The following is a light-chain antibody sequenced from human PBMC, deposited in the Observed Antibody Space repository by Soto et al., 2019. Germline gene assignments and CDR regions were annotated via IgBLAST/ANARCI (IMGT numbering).Light chain of an antibody. CDR2: GVS. J-gene: IGLJ1*01. Sequence: QSVLTQPASVSGCPGQSVTISCTGTSSDVGAYKYVSWYQKHPGKAPKLMIYGVSNRPSGVSNRFSGSKSGNTAFLTISVLQPEDEADYYCSSFTGPTTLDVFGTGTKVTVL. CDR3: SSFTGPTTLDV. CDR1: SSDVGAYKY. V-gene: IGLV2-14*03.